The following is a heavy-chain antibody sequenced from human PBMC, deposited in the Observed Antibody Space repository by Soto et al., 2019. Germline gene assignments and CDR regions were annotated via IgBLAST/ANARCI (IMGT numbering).Heavy chain of an antibody. CDR3: AREGSGYGVDYYYYGMDV. CDR2: INPNSGGT. V-gene: IGHV1-2*02. D-gene: IGHD3-3*01. Sequence: GASVKVSCKASGYTFTGYYMHWVRQAPGQGLEWMGWINPNSGGTNYAQKFQGRVTMTRDTSISTAYMELSRLRSDDTAVYYCAREGSGYGVDYYYYGMDVWGQGTTVTVSS. J-gene: IGHJ6*02. CDR1: GYTFTGYY.